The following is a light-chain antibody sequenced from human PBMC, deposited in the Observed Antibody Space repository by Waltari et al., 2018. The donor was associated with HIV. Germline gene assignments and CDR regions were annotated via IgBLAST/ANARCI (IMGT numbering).Light chain of an antibody. CDR3: EVWDETRNHVV. V-gene: IGLV3-21*04. Sequence: YVLTQPPSASVAPGKTASITCWGYSIGTKRFHWYQQKSGQAPQLIIYYDSDRPSGIPERFSGSNSGSTATLTISRVEAGDEADYYCEVWDETRNHVVFGGGTKLFAL. J-gene: IGLJ2*01. CDR1: SIGTKR. CDR2: YDS.